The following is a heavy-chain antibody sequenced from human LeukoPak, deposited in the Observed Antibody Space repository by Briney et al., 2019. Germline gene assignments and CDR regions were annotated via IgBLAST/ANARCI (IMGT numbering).Heavy chain of an antibody. CDR1: GGTFSSYA. D-gene: IGHD3-10*01. J-gene: IGHJ4*02. CDR3: AKGTASYGSGSFSFDY. CDR2: IIPIFGTA. Sequence: SVKVSCKASGGTFSSYAISWVRQAPGQGLEWMGGIIPIFGTANYAQKFQGRVTITADESTSTAYMELSSLRSEDTAVYYCAKGTASYGSGSFSFDYWGQETLVTVSS. V-gene: IGHV1-69*13.